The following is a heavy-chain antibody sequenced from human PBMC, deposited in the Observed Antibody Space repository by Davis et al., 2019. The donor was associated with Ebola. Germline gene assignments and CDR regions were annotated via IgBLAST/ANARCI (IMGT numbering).Heavy chain of an antibody. V-gene: IGHV1-8*03. Sequence: ASVKVSCKASGYTFTSYGISWVRQAPGQGLEWMGWMNPNSGNTGYAQKFQGRVTITRNTSISTAYMELSSLRSEDTAVYYCARQAAAFDYWGQGTLVTVSS. CDR2: MNPNSGNT. D-gene: IGHD6-13*01. CDR1: GYTFTSYG. J-gene: IGHJ4*02. CDR3: ARQAAAFDY.